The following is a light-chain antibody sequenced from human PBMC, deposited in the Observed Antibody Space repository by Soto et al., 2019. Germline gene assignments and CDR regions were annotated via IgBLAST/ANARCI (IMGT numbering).Light chain of an antibody. J-gene: IGKJ1*01. Sequence: EIVMTQSPATLSVSPGERATLSCRAGQSVSSNLAWYQQKRGQAPRLLIHGASTRAAGIPARFSGSGSGTEFTLTISNLQSEDFAVYYCQQYNNWPPWTFGQGTKVEIK. CDR1: QSVSSN. CDR3: QQYNNWPPWT. V-gene: IGKV3D-15*01. CDR2: GAS.